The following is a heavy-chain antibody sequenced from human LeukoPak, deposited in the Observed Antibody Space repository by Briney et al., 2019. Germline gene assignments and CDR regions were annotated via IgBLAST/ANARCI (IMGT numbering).Heavy chain of an antibody. D-gene: IGHD6-13*01. Sequence: GGSLRLSCAASGFTVSSNYMSWVRQAPGKGLEWVSVIYSGGSTYYADSVKGRFTISRDNSKNTLYLQMNSLRAEDMAVYYCARVSSSWYKPFDYWGQGTLVTVSS. CDR2: IYSGGST. CDR1: GFTVSSNY. V-gene: IGHV3-66*01. CDR3: ARVSSSWYKPFDY. J-gene: IGHJ4*02.